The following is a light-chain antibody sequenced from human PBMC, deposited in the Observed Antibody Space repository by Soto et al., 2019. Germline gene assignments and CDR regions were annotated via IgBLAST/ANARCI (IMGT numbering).Light chain of an antibody. V-gene: IGKV1-5*03. Sequence: DIQMTQSPSTLSASVGDRATITCRASQSISSWLAWYQQKPGKAPKLLIYKASSLESGVPSRFSGSGSGTEFTLTISSLQPDDFATYYCQQYNSYSPWTSGQGTKVDIK. CDR2: KAS. CDR1: QSISSW. CDR3: QQYNSYSPWT. J-gene: IGKJ1*01.